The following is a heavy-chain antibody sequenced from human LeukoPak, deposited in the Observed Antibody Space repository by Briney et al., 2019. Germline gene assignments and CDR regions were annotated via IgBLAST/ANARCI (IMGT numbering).Heavy chain of an antibody. D-gene: IGHD3-3*01. CDR2: IFYIGST. Sequence: PSETLSLTCTVSGGSISSNTYYWGWIRQPPGKGLEWIGSIFYIGSTYYNPSLKSRVTISVDTSKNQFSLKLSSVTAADTAVYYCAREREWPSPGYMDVWGKGTTVTVSS. J-gene: IGHJ6*03. V-gene: IGHV4-39*07. CDR3: AREREWPSPGYMDV. CDR1: GGSISSNTYY.